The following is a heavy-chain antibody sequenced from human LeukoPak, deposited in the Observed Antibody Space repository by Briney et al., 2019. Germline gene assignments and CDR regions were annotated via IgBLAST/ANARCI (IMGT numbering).Heavy chain of an antibody. J-gene: IGHJ4*02. CDR1: GYSFTSYW. D-gene: IGHD5-12*01. V-gene: IGHV5-51*01. CDR2: IYPGDSDT. CDR3: ARGSGYSGYDWFFAFDY. Sequence: GESLKISCKGSGYSFTSYWIGWVRQMPGKGLEWMGIIYPGDSDTRYSPSFQGQVTISADKSISTAYLQWSSLKASDTAMYYCARGSGYSGYDWFFAFDYWGQGTLVTVSS.